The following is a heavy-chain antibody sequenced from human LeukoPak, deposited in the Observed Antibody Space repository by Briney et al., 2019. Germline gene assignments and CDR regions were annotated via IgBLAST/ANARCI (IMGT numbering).Heavy chain of an antibody. Sequence: PGGSLRLSCAASRFIFSKYAMSWVRQAPGKGLEWVSGISASGVYTYYADSVKGRFSISRDNAKNSLYLQMNSLRVEDTGVYYCALLAVASDFDYWGQGALVTVSS. CDR3: ALLAVASDFDY. V-gene: IGHV3-23*01. D-gene: IGHD6-19*01. CDR2: ISASGVYT. J-gene: IGHJ4*02. CDR1: RFIFSKYA.